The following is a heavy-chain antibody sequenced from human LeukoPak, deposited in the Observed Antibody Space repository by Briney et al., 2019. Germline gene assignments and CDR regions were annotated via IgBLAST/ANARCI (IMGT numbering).Heavy chain of an antibody. CDR3: AHRESTMLPFDY. CDR2: IYWDDDK. Sequence: SGPTLVNPPQTLTLTCTLSGFPLSTSGVGVGWIRQPPGKALGWLALIYWDDDKRYSPSLKSRPTITKDTSKNQVVLTMTNVDPVDTATYYCAHRESTMLPFDYWGQGTLVTVSS. D-gene: IGHD2/OR15-2a*01. V-gene: IGHV2-5*02. J-gene: IGHJ4*02. CDR1: GFPLSTSGVG.